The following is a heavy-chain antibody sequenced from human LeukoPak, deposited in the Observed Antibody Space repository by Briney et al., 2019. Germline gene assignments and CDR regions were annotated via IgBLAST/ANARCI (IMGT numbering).Heavy chain of an antibody. Sequence: SETLSLTCVVSGGSIITNDYWWGWIRQPPGKGLEWIGTIDHAGTTFYNVSLKSRVTISVDTPNNQFSLRLNSVGAADTAVYYCARRGAANWFDPWGQGTLVTVSS. J-gene: IGHJ5*02. D-gene: IGHD2-15*01. CDR3: ARRGAANWFDP. V-gene: IGHV4-39*01. CDR1: GGSIITNDYW. CDR2: IDHAGTT.